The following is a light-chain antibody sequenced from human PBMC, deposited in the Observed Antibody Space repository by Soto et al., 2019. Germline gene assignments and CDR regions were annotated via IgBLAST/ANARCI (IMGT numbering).Light chain of an antibody. CDR3: QQSGYSPIT. V-gene: IGKV3-11*01. Sequence: EVVLTQSPATLSLSPGERATVSCRASQSVSSYLACYQQKPGQAPRLLIYDASNRATGIPARFSGSGSGTEFTLTISSLQPDDFTVYYCQQSGYSPITFGQGTRLEIK. J-gene: IGKJ5*01. CDR1: QSVSSY. CDR2: DAS.